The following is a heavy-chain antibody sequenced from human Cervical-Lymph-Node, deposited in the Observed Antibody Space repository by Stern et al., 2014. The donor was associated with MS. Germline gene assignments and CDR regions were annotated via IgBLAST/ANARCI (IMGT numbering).Heavy chain of an antibody. CDR1: GFTFDDYA. D-gene: IGHD3-3*01. V-gene: IGHV3-9*01. CDR3: AKGSGGSGYYPVALDY. CDR2: ITWNSVSV. Sequence: EVQLVESGGGLVQPGRSLRLSFAASGFTFDDYAMHWVRQAPGKGLECVSGITWNSVSVGYADSVKGRFTISRDNAKNSLYLQMNSLRGDDTALYYCAKGSGGSGYYPVALDYWGQGTLVTVSS. J-gene: IGHJ4*02.